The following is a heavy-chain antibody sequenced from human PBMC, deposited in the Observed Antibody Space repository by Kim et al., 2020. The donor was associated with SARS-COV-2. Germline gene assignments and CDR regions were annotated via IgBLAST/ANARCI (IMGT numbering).Heavy chain of an antibody. CDR3: ASVLLGSWYDGEYFQT. J-gene: IGHJ1*01. CDR2: IYYSGST. Sequence: SETLSLTCTVSGGSISSYYWSWIRQPPGKGLEWIGYIYYSGSTNYNPSLKSRVTISVDTSKNQFSLKRSSVTAADTAVYYCASVLLGSWYDGEYFQTWG. CDR1: GGSISSYY. V-gene: IGHV4-59*13. D-gene: IGHD6-13*01.